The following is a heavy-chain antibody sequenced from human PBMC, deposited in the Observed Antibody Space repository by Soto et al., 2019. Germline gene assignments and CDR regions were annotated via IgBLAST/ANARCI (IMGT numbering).Heavy chain of an antibody. CDR3: ARDNDSTLFDY. V-gene: IGHV4-59*01. CDR1: GGSISSYY. D-gene: IGHD1-1*01. J-gene: IGHJ4*02. Sequence: SETLSLTCTVSGGSISSYYWSWIRQPPGKGLEWIGYIYYSGSTNYNPSLKSRVTISVDTSKNQFSLKLSSVTAADTAVYYCARDNDSTLFDYWGQGTLVTVSS. CDR2: IYYSGST.